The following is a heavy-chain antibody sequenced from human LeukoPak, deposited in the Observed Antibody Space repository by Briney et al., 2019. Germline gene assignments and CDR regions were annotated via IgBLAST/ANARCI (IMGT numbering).Heavy chain of an antibody. CDR2: INPSGGST. J-gene: IGHJ1*01. CDR3: AREAYYDSSGYTAEYFQH. D-gene: IGHD3-22*01. Sequence: GASVKVSCKASGYTFTSYYMLWVRQAPGQGLEWMGIINPSGGSTSYAQKFQGRVTMTRDTSTCTVYMELSSLRSEDTAVYYCAREAYYDSSGYTAEYFQHWGQGTLVTVSS. CDR1: GYTFTSYY. V-gene: IGHV1-46*01.